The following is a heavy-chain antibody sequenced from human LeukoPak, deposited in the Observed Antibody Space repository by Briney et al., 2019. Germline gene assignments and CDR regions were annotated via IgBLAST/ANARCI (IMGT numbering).Heavy chain of an antibody. J-gene: IGHJ3*02. Sequence: GGSLRLSCAASGFTFSSYGMHWVRQAPGKGLEWVAIISYDGSNEYYADSVKGRFTISRDNSKNTLYLQMNSLRAEDTAVYYCAKDRAYSSGLGAFDIWGQGTMVTVSS. V-gene: IGHV3-30*12. CDR1: GFTFSSYG. CDR2: ISYDGSNE. CDR3: AKDRAYSSGLGAFDI. D-gene: IGHD6-19*01.